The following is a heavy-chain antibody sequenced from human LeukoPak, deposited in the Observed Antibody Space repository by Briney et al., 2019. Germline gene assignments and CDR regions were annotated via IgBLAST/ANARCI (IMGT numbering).Heavy chain of an antibody. CDR1: GDSISSGSFY. V-gene: IGHV4-39*02. CDR2: IDYSGSS. CDR3: ARDRRIAGHGDFDY. D-gene: IGHD6-6*01. Sequence: SETLSLTCIVSGDSISSGSFYWGWIRQPPGQGLEWIGSIDYSGSSHYNPSLQSRVTISVDTSKNQLSLRLKSVTASDTAVYYCARDRRIAGHGDFDYWGQGTLVTVSS. J-gene: IGHJ4*02.